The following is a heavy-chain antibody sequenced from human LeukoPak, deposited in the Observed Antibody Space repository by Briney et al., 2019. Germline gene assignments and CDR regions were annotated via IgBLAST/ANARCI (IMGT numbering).Heavy chain of an antibody. V-gene: IGHV4-59*02. Sequence: SETLSLTCTVSGASVSDDHWSWIRQPPRKGLEWIGYVHNSESPKYNPSLKSRVTTSVDMSTNQFSLKLSSVTAADTAVYYCARVPQTYYYDSSGYFDYWGQGTLVTVSS. J-gene: IGHJ4*02. CDR2: VHNSESP. CDR1: GASVSDDH. D-gene: IGHD3-22*01. CDR3: ARVPQTYYYDSSGYFDY.